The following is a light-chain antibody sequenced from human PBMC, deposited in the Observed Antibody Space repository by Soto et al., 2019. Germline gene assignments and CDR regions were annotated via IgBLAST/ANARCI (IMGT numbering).Light chain of an antibody. Sequence: EIVLTQSPATLSLSPGERATLSCRASQSVSSYLAWFQQKPGQAPRLLIYDASKRATGIPATFSGNGSGTDFTLTISSLEPEDFAVYYCQQRSNWPLTFGGGTKVEIK. CDR1: QSVSSY. V-gene: IGKV3-11*01. CDR2: DAS. CDR3: QQRSNWPLT. J-gene: IGKJ4*01.